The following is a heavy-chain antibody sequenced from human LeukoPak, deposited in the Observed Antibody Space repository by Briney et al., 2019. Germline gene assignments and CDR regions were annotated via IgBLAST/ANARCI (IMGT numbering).Heavy chain of an antibody. D-gene: IGHD4-17*01. Sequence: GSLRLSCAASGFTFSSYEMNWVRQAPGKGLEWVSYISSSGSTIYYADSVKGRFTISRDNAKNSLYLQMNSLRAEDMAVYYCAREMTTVTTYFDYWGQGTLVTVSS. CDR2: ISSSGSTI. CDR1: GFTFSSYE. CDR3: AREMTTVTTYFDY. J-gene: IGHJ4*02. V-gene: IGHV3-48*03.